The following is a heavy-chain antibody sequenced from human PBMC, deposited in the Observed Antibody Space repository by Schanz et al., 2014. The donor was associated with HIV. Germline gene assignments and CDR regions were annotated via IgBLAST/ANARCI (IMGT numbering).Heavy chain of an antibody. Sequence: QVQLVQSGAEVKKPGASVKVSCKASGYTFTSYDINWVRQATGQGLEWMGWMNPNSGNTGYAQKFQGRVTMTRNTPTSTAYMTLNSLTSEDTAVYFCARGPDYSRTSYNFDYWGQGTLVAVSS. CDR3: ARGPDYSRTSYNFDY. V-gene: IGHV1-8*01. CDR1: GYTFTSYD. J-gene: IGHJ4*02. D-gene: IGHD6-13*01. CDR2: MNPNSGNT.